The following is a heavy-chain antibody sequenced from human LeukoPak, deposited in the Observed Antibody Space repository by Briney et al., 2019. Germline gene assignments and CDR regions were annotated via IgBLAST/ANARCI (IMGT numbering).Heavy chain of an antibody. Sequence: SETLSLTCTVSSGSISSSTYYWSWIRQPPGKGLEWIGEINHSGSTNYNPSLKSRVTISVDTSKNQFSLKLSSVTAADTAVYYCARDRLIGYCSGGSCYSDHDAFDIWGQGTMVTVSS. J-gene: IGHJ3*02. D-gene: IGHD2-15*01. V-gene: IGHV4-39*07. CDR2: INHSGST. CDR1: SGSISSSTYY. CDR3: ARDRLIGYCSGGSCYSDHDAFDI.